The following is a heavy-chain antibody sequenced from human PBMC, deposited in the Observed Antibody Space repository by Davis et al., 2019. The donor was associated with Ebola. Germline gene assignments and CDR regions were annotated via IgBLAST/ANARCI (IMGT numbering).Heavy chain of an antibody. CDR2: INPSGGST. Sequence: ASVKVSCKASGYTFTSYYMHWVRQAPGQGLEWMGIINPSGGSTSYAQKFQGRVTMTRDTSTSTVYMELSSLRSEDTAVYYCARAHYDYIWGSYRYTENDYWGQGTLVTVSS. V-gene: IGHV1-46*01. J-gene: IGHJ4*02. D-gene: IGHD3-16*02. CDR1: GYTFTSYY. CDR3: ARAHYDYIWGSYRYTENDY.